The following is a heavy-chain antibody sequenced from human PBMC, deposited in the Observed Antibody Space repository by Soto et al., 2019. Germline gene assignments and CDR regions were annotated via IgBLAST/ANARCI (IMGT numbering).Heavy chain of an antibody. Sequence: QVQLQESGPGLVKPSQTLSLTCTVSGGSISRGGYYWTWIRQHPGKGLEWIGYIYHTGSVYYNPSLTSRVIISVDTSKYQFSLKVRSVTAADTDVYYWARDPDASYKYRDYGMDVWGQGTTVTVSS. CDR3: ARDPDASYKYRDYGMDV. J-gene: IGHJ6*02. CDR2: IYHTGSV. CDR1: GGSISRGGYY. V-gene: IGHV4-31*03. D-gene: IGHD3-10*01.